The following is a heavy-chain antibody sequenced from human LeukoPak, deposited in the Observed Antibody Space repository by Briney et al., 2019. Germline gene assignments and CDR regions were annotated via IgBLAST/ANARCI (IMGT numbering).Heavy chain of an antibody. J-gene: IGHJ4*02. CDR3: ARHVLRFLECFDY. CDR2: INPSGGST. D-gene: IGHD3-3*01. CDR1: GYTFTSYY. Sequence: GASVKVSCKASGYTFTSYYMHWVRQAPGQGLEWMGIINPSGGSTSYAQNFQGRVTMTRDMSTSTVYMDLSSLRSEDTAVYYCARHVLRFLECFDYWGQGTLVTVSS. V-gene: IGHV1-46*01.